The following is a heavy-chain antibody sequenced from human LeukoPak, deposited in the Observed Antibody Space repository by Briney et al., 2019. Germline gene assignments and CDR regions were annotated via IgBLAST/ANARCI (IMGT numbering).Heavy chain of an antibody. CDR2: INTSGST. D-gene: IGHD3-10*01. CDR3: AGSYKYYYGSGSYWANCYMEV. V-gene: IGHV4-4*07. CDR1: GGSISSYY. J-gene: IGHJ6*03. Sequence: SETLSLTCTVSGGSISSYYWSWIRQPAGKGLEWIGRINTSGSTNYNPSLKSRVTMSVDTSKNQFSLKLSSVTAADTAVYYCAGSYKYYYGSGSYWANCYMEVWGKGTTVTISS.